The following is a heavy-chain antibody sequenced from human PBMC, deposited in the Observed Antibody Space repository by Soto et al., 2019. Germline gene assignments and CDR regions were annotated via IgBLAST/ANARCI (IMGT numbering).Heavy chain of an antibody. Sequence: EVQLVESGGGLVQPGGSLRLSCEASGFIFGNYGMNWVRQAPGKGLVWVAYINREGITNYADSVKGRFTTSRDNAKNTMYLQMNSLRDEDTAVYYCARDRWPYYFDYGGQGTLVTVSS. V-gene: IGHV3-74*01. CDR2: INREGIT. CDR3: ARDRWPYYFDY. J-gene: IGHJ4*02. CDR1: GFIFGNYG. D-gene: IGHD2-15*01.